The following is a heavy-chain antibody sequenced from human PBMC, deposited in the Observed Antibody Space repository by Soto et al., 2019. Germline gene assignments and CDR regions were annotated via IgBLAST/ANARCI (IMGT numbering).Heavy chain of an antibody. CDR3: ARDEKHVYYYYGMDV. J-gene: IGHJ6*02. Sequence: QVQLQESGPGLVKPSETLSLTCTVSGGSISSYYWSWLRQPAGKGLEWIGRIYTSGSTNYNPSLKSRVTMSVDTSKNQFALKLSSVTAADTAVYYCARDEKHVYYYYGMDVWGQGTTVTVSS. D-gene: IGHD2-21*01. V-gene: IGHV4-4*07. CDR1: GGSISSYY. CDR2: IYTSGST.